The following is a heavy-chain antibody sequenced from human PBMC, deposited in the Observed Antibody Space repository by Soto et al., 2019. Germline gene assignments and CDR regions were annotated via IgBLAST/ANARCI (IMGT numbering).Heavy chain of an antibody. CDR1: GGSSSSYY. V-gene: IGHV4-59*01. CDR3: ARVSLLDDFWSGYVDY. CDR2: IYYSGST. J-gene: IGHJ4*02. D-gene: IGHD3-3*01. Sequence: LSLTCTVSGGSSSSYYWSWLRQPPGKGLEWIGYIYYSGSTNYNPSLKSRVTISVDTYKNQFSLKLSSVTAADTAVYYCARVSLLDDFWSGYVDYWGQGTLVTVSS.